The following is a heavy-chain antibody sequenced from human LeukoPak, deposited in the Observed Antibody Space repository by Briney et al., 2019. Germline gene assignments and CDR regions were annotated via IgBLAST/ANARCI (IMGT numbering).Heavy chain of an antibody. CDR2: ISGSGGST. V-gene: IGHV3-23*01. Sequence: GGSLRLSCAASGFTFSSYAMSWVRQAPGEGLEWVSAISGSGGSTYYADSVKGRFTISRDNSKNTLYLQMNSLRAEDTAVYYCAKELRYDFWSGYLRLGFDWFDPWGQGTLVTVSS. J-gene: IGHJ5*02. D-gene: IGHD3-3*01. CDR3: AKELRYDFWSGYLRLGFDWFDP. CDR1: GFTFSSYA.